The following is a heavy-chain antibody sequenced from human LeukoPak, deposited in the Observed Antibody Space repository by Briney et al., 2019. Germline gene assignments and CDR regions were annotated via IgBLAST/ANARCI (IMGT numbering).Heavy chain of an antibody. V-gene: IGHV3-23*01. Sequence: GGSLRLSCVGSGLTFSKSAMTWVRQAPGKGLEWVSIITDSGTSTFYADSVKGRFTISRDTSISTLYLQMNSLGVDDTAVYYCATVGGPCPSSNCYAYFDSWGQGTLVTVSS. J-gene: IGHJ4*02. CDR1: GLTFSKSA. CDR2: ITDSGTST. CDR3: ATVGGPCPSSNCYAYFDS. D-gene: IGHD2-2*01.